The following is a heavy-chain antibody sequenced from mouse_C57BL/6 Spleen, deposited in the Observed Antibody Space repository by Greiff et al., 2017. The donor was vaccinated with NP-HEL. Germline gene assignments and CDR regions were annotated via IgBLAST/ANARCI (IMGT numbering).Heavy chain of an antibody. CDR3: ASSVPYSNYVGAMDY. J-gene: IGHJ4*01. CDR2: INPSTGGT. D-gene: IGHD2-5*01. Sequence: EVQLQQSGPELVKPGASVKISCKASGYSFTGYYMNWVKQSPEKSLEWIGEINPSTGGTTYNQKFKAKATSTVDKSSSTAYMQLKSLTSKDSAVYYCASSVPYSNYVGAMDYWGQETSVTVSS. CDR1: GYSFTGYY. V-gene: IGHV1-42*01.